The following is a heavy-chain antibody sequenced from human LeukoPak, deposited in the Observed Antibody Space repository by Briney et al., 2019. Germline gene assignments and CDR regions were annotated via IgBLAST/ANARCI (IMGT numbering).Heavy chain of an antibody. D-gene: IGHD2/OR15-2a*01. V-gene: IGHV3-48*02. Sequence: GGSLRLSCAASGFTFGTFGMNWVRQAPAKGLEWVSYISSSSSTIYYADSVKGRFTISRDNAKNSLYLQMNSLRDEDTAVYYCASPQESGTTSFVGYWGQGTLVTVSS. J-gene: IGHJ4*02. CDR3: ASPQESGTTSFVGY. CDR1: GFTFGTFG. CDR2: ISSSSSTI.